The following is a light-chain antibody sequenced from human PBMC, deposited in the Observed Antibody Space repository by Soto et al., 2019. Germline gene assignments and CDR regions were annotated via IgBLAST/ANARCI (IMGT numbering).Light chain of an antibody. CDR2: EVN. V-gene: IGLV2-8*01. CDR3: CSYGFAGSDYLG. CDR1: SSDFGGNDY. J-gene: IGLJ3*02. Sequence: QSALTQPPSAAGSPGQSVTISCTGASSDFGGNDYVSWYQHHPGKVPKLMIFEVNKRPSGVPDRFSGSKSGNTASPTVSGLQPEDEAEDYCCSYGFAGSDYLGFGGETQRTVL.